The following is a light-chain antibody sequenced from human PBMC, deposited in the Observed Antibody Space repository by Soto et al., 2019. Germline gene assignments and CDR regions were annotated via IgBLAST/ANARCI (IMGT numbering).Light chain of an antibody. CDR2: EVN. CDR3: SSYSSSTTLDV. Sequence: QSVLTQPASVSGSPGQSITISCTGTSSDVGGYNYVSWYQQHPGEAPKLLIYEVNHRPSGDSSRFSGSKSGNTASLTISGLQAEDEGDYYCSSYSSSTTLDVFGTGTKLTVL. J-gene: IGLJ1*01. V-gene: IGLV2-14*01. CDR1: SSDVGGYNY.